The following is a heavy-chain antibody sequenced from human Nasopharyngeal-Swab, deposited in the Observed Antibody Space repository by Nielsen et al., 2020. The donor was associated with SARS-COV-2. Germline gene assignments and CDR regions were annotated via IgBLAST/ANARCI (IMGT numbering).Heavy chain of an antibody. D-gene: IGHD1-26*01. V-gene: IGHV3-7*01. Sequence: GESLKISCAASGFTFSSYWMSWVRQAPGKGLEWVANIKQDGSEKYYVDSVKGRFTISRDNAKNSLYLQMNSLRDEDTAVYYCARDHGWELLFDYWGQGTLVTVSS. CDR3: ARDHGWELLFDY. J-gene: IGHJ4*02. CDR1: GFTFSSYW. CDR2: IKQDGSEK.